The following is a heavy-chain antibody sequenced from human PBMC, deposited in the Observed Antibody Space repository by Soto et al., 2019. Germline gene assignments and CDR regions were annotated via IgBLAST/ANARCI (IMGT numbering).Heavy chain of an antibody. CDR2: IYWNHDE. D-gene: IGHD3-3*01. CDR3: ARSKYDFWSGYSHLGWFDP. Sequence: SGPTLVNPTQTLTLTCTFSGFSLSTSGVGVGWIRQPPGKALECLALIYWNHDERYSPSMKSRLTITKDTSKNQVVLTMTNMDPVDTATYYCARSKYDFWSGYSHLGWFDPWGRGTLGTVSS. CDR1: GFSLSTSGVG. V-gene: IGHV2-5*01. J-gene: IGHJ5*02.